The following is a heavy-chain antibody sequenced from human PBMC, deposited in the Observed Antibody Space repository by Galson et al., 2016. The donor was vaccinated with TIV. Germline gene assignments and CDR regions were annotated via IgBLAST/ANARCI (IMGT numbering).Heavy chain of an antibody. CDR2: ITSTSNYI. V-gene: IGHV3-21*01. Sequence: SLRLSCAASGFTFSSFTMNWVRQAPDRGLEWVSSITSTSNYIYYTDSVKGRFTISRDNAKNSLYLQINSLRVGDTAVYYCARRGAYVSVALDIWGQGTMVTVSS. D-gene: IGHD3-10*02. CDR1: GFTFSSFT. CDR3: ARRGAYVSVALDI. J-gene: IGHJ3*02.